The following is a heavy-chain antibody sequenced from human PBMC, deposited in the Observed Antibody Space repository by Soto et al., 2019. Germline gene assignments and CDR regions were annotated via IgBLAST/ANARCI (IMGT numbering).Heavy chain of an antibody. CDR3: TTARGSYYYYYGMDV. J-gene: IGHJ6*02. CDR2: IKSKTDGGTT. V-gene: IGHV3-15*07. Sequence: GGSLRLSCAASGFTFSNAWMNWVRQAPGKGLEWVGRIKSKTDGGTTDYAAPVKGRFTISRDDSKNTLYLQMNSLKTEDTAVYYCTTARGSYYYYYGMDVWGQGTTVTVSS. D-gene: IGHD1-26*01. CDR1: GFTFSNAW.